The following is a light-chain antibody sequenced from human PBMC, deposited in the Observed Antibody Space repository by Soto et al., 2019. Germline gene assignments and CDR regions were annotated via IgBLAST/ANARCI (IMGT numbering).Light chain of an antibody. V-gene: IGKV3-11*01. J-gene: IGKJ4*01. CDR2: DAS. CDR3: QQRSNWLT. CDR1: QSVSSY. Sequence: EIVLISFLAISFLYTGERATLSCRASQSVSSYLAWYLQKPGQAPRLLIYDASNRATGIPARFSGSGSGTDFTLTISSLEPEDFAVYYCQQRSNWLTFGGGTRVDIK.